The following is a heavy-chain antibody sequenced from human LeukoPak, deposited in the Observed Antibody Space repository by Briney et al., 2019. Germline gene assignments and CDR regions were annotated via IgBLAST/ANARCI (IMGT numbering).Heavy chain of an antibody. CDR2: VHQSGVT. CDR1: GGFISNINW. Sequence: SETLSLTCAVSGGFISNINWWSWVRQPPGRGLEWIGEVHQSGVTNYNPSLKSRVTMSLDKSNNQFSLKLNSVTAADTAVYFCAENGPWSLKYWGQGTLVTVSS. V-gene: IGHV4-4*02. J-gene: IGHJ4*02. CDR3: AENGPWSLKY. D-gene: IGHD2-15*01.